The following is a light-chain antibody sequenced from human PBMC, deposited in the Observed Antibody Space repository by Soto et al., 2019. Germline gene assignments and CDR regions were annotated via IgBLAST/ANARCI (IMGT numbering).Light chain of an antibody. CDR1: QSLLHHNGRTS. CDR2: EVS. J-gene: IGKJ2*01. CDR3: MQSIELLYT. Sequence: VMTQTPLSLSVTPGQAASISCKSSQSLLHHNGRTSLSWYLQKPGQPPQLLIYEVSNRFPGVLVRFSSSGSGTDFTMKISRAEADNVGVYSCMQSIELLYTFVKGTKLEIK. V-gene: IGKV2D-29*01.